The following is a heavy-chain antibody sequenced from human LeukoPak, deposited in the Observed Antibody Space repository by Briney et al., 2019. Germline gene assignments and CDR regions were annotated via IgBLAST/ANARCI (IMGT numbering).Heavy chain of an antibody. D-gene: IGHD3-22*01. V-gene: IGHV4-38-2*02. Sequence: SETLSLTCAVYGGSFSGYYWGWIRQPPGKGLEWIGSIYHSGSTYYNPSLKSRVTISVDTSKNQFSLKLSSVTAADTAVYYCARDKAYYYDSSGHYHKSSYFDYWGQGTLVTVSS. CDR1: GGSFSGYY. J-gene: IGHJ4*02. CDR3: ARDKAYYYDSSGHYHKSSYFDY. CDR2: IYHSGST.